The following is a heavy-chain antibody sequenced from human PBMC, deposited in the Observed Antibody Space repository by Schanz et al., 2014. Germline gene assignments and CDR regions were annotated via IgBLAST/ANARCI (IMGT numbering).Heavy chain of an antibody. D-gene: IGHD3-3*01. CDR3: ARSAGRDFWSRYYTRIDD. V-gene: IGHV3-33*08. Sequence: VQLVESGGGLIQPGGSLRLSCAASGFTFSSYGMHWVRQAPGKGLEWVAVIWYDGSNKYYADSVKGRFAISRDNSKNTLYLQMNNLRSEDSAVYYCARSAGRDFWSRYYTRIDDWGQGTLVTVSS. CDR2: IWYDGSNK. J-gene: IGHJ4*02. CDR1: GFTFSSYG.